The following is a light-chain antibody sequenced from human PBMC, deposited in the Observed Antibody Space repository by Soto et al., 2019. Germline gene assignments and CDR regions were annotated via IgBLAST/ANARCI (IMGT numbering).Light chain of an antibody. CDR1: QSISSY. Sequence: DIQMTQYTSSLSSSVVDRFTITFRASQSISSYLHWYQQKPGRAPKLLIYAASNLQSGVPSRFSASGSGTDFTLTISSLQPEDFATYYCQQSYSSPPTFGQGTKVDVK. V-gene: IGKV1-39*01. CDR3: QQSYSSPPT. J-gene: IGKJ1*01. CDR2: AAS.